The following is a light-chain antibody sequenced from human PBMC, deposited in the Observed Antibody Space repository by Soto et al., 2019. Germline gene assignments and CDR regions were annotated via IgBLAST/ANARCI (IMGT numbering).Light chain of an antibody. J-gene: IGKJ2*01. Sequence: DVQMAQSPSAMSASVGDRVTIACRASQDISRFVAWFQHKPGRAPERLIYETSNLQPGVPSRFSGSGSGTEFTLAISGLQPEDFATYYCLQHNTYPYTFGQGTKTGDQT. CDR3: LQHNTYPYT. V-gene: IGKV1-17*03. CDR1: QDISRF. CDR2: ETS.